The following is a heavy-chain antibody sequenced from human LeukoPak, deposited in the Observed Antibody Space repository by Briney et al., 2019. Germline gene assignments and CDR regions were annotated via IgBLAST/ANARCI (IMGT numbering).Heavy chain of an antibody. Sequence: GGSLRLSCGASGFTFSSNWMTWVRQAPGKGLEWVANIKQDGSEKNYVDSVKGRFTISRDNAKNSLYLQMNSLRAEDTAVYYCARQRFGDVWGKGTTVTVSS. CDR2: IKQDGSEK. J-gene: IGHJ6*04. D-gene: IGHD3-3*01. CDR1: GFTFSSNW. V-gene: IGHV3-7*02. CDR3: ARQRFGDV.